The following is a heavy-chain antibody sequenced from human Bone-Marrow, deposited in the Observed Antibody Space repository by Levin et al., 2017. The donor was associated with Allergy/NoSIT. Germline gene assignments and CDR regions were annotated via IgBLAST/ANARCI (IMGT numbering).Heavy chain of an antibody. CDR1: GYAFTGYN. Sequence: ASVKVSCKTSGYAFTGYNLYWLRQAPGQGLQWMGWINSDSGETHYTHEFYGRVTMTRDTSIRTAYMELHRLTPDDTAVYYCARQFDSGYDSAYYDFWGQGALVTVSS. J-gene: IGHJ4*02. V-gene: IGHV1-2*02. CDR2: INSDSGET. D-gene: IGHD5-12*01. CDR3: ARQFDSGYDSAYYDF.